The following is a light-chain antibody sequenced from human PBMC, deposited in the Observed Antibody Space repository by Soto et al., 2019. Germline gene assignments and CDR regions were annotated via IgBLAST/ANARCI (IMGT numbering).Light chain of an antibody. CDR3: QRYDSLPPT. J-gene: IGKJ5*01. V-gene: IGKV1-33*01. CDR1: HDIKKY. CDR2: DAS. Sequence: DIQMTQSPSSLSESVGDRVTITCQASHDIKKYLNWYQEKPGKAPKLLIYDASNLQTGVPSRFSGSGSGTHFTFTISSLQPEDIATYYCQRYDSLPPTFGQGTRLDIK.